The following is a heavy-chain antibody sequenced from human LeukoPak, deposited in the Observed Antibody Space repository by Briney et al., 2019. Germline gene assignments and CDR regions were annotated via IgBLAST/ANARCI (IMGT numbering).Heavy chain of an antibody. Sequence: GGSLRLSCAASGFTFNNYWMSWVRQAPGRGPEWVANTNEDESEINYVDSVRGRFTISRDNAKNSLYLQMNSLRAEDTAVYYCARGGGYSYGYSAYWGQGTLVTVSS. CDR2: TNEDESEI. CDR3: ARGGGYSYGYSAY. D-gene: IGHD5-18*01. CDR1: GFTFNNYW. V-gene: IGHV3-7*01. J-gene: IGHJ4*02.